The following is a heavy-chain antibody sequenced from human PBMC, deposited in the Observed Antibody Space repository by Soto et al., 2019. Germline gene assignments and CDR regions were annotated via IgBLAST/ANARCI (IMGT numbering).Heavy chain of an antibody. CDR3: VKEGGPVPRAGF. V-gene: IGHV3-23*01. CDR2: IRPSGIYT. J-gene: IGHJ4*01. D-gene: IGHD1-1*01. CDR1: GFTFSSYA. Sequence: GGSLRLSCAASGFTFSSYALSWVRQAPGKGLEWISAIRPSGIYTYSAASVKGRFTISRDNSKNTLYLEMNSLRAEDTAIYYCVKEGGPVPRAGFWGQGTLVTVSS.